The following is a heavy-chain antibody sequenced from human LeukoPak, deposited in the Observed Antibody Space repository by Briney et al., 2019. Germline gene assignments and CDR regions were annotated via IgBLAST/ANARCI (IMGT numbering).Heavy chain of an antibody. CDR1: GSRYSDYW. CDR2: IYGGDSET. CDR3: ARTTTYSSGWYGAY. J-gene: IGHJ4*02. Sequence: PGEPLQISCQGSGSRYSDYWIGWVRQLPGKGLEWMGIIYGGDSETRYSPSLQGQVTISADKSINTAYLQWSSLKASDTAMYYCARTTTYSSGWYGAYWGQGTPVTVSS. V-gene: IGHV5-51*01. D-gene: IGHD6-19*01.